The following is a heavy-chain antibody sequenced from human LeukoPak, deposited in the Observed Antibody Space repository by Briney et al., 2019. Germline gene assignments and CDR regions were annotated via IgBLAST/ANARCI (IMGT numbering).Heavy chain of an antibody. J-gene: IGHJ4*02. CDR2: ITAGSTHI. V-gene: IGHV3-21*04. D-gene: IGHD3-3*01. CDR3: AKLPTYDFWSGCYND. Sequence: GGSLRISCAASGFNFSPCAMTWVRQAPGKGLEWVSTITAGSTHIYYADSVKGRFTTSRDDAKTSLYLQMTSLRAEDTAVYYCAKLPTYDFWSGCYNDWGQGTLVTVSS. CDR1: GFNFSPCA.